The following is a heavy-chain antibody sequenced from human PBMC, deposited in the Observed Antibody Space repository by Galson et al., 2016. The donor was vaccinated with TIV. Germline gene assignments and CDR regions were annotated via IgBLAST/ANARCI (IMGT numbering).Heavy chain of an antibody. Sequence: LSLTCTVSGGSISSYYWSWVRQPHGKGLEWIGHVYYSGSADYSPSLQSRVTIPLDTSKNQFSLKLTSVTAADTAVYYCARDKSDFDTVDYFYYHMDVWGKGTTVTVSS. J-gene: IGHJ6*03. CDR1: GGSISSYY. CDR3: ARDKSDFDTVDYFYYHMDV. D-gene: IGHD2-21*02. CDR2: VYYSGSA. V-gene: IGHV4-59*01.